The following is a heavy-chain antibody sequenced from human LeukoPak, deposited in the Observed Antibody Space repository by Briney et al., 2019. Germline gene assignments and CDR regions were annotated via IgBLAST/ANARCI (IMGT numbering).Heavy chain of an antibody. Sequence: SETLSLTCTVSGGSISSYYWSWIRQPPGKGLEWIGYIYYSGSINYNPSLKSRVTISVDTSKNQFSLKLSSVTAADTAVYYCARHQAAGGEVPSYYYGMDVWGQGTTVTVSS. J-gene: IGHJ6*02. V-gene: IGHV4-59*08. CDR3: ARHQAAGGEVPSYYYGMDV. CDR2: IYYSGSI. CDR1: GGSISSYY. D-gene: IGHD6-13*01.